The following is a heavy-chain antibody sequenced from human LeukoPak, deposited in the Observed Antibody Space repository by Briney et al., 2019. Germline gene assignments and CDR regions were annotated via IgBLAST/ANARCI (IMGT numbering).Heavy chain of an antibody. D-gene: IGHD6-19*01. J-gene: IGHJ1*01. Sequence: APVKVSCKASGYTFTGYYMHWVRQAPGQGLEWMGWINPNSGGTNYAQKFQGRVTMTRDTSISTAYMELSRLRSDDTAVYYCARSVAGSAEYFQHWGQGTLVTVSS. CDR2: INPNSGGT. CDR1: GYTFTGYY. V-gene: IGHV1-2*02. CDR3: ARSVAGSAEYFQH.